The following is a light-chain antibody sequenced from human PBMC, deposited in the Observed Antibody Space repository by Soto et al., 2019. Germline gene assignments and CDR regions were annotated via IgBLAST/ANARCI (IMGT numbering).Light chain of an antibody. Sequence: EIVMTQSPATLSVSPGERATLSCRASQSVSSSLAWYQQKPGQAPRLLIYGASTRATGIPARFSGSGSGTEFTLTISSLQSGDFAVYYCQQYNNWPSGTFGQGTKVEIK. V-gene: IGKV3-15*01. J-gene: IGKJ1*01. CDR1: QSVSSS. CDR2: GAS. CDR3: QQYNNWPSGT.